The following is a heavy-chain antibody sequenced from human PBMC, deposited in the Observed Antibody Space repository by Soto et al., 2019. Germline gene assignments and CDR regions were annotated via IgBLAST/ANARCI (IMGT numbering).Heavy chain of an antibody. V-gene: IGHV4-4*02. D-gene: IGHD3-9*01. J-gene: IGHJ3*02. CDR3: ARDRTYYDILTGYFSQHADAFDI. CDR1: GCSISSSNW. Sequence: SETLSLTCAVSGCSISSSNWWSRVRQPPGKGLEWIGEIYHSGSTNYNPSLKSRVTISVDKSKNQFSLKLSSVTAADTAVYYCARDRTYYDILTGYFSQHADAFDIWGQGTMVT. CDR2: IYHSGST.